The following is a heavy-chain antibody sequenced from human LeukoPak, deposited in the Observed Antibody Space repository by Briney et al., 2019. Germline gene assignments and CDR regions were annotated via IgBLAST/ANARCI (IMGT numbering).Heavy chain of an antibody. CDR3: ARARMVRETYYYYYYYMDV. V-gene: IGHV4-4*07. D-gene: IGHD3-10*01. CDR2: IYTSGST. Sequence: SETLSLTCTVSGGSISSYYWSWIRQPAGKGLEWIGRIYTSGSTNYNPSLKSRVTMSVDTSKNQFSLKLSSVTAADTAVYYCARARMVRETYYYYYYYMDVWGKGTTVTVSS. CDR1: GGSISSYY. J-gene: IGHJ6*03.